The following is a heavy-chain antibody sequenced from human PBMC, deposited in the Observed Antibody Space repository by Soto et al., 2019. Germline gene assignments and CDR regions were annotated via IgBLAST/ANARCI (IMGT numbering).Heavy chain of an antibody. CDR2: IYYTGTT. CDR3: ARGGYCSTSNCYNWLDP. Sequence: TSETLSLTCSVSGASISTGDSFWSWIRQAPGKGLEWIGYIYYTGTTYYNPSLSSRFIISVDTSKNQFSLTLSSVTAADTAVYYCARGGYCSTSNCYNWLDPWGQGLLVTVSS. J-gene: IGHJ5*02. V-gene: IGHV4-31*03. CDR1: GASISTGDSF. D-gene: IGHD2-2*01.